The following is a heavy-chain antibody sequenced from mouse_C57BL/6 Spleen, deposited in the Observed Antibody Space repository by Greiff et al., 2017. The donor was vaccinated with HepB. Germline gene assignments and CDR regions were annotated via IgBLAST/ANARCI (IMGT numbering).Heavy chain of an antibody. CDR2: INPYNGGT. Sequence: VQLQQSGPVLVKPGASVKMSCKASGYTFTDYYMNWVKQSHGKSLEWIGVINPYNGGTSYNQKFKGKATLTVDKSSSTAYMELNSLTSEDSAVYYCARGGSYYAMDYWGQGTSVTVSS. D-gene: IGHD3-1*01. V-gene: IGHV1-19*01. CDR1: GYTFTDYY. CDR3: ARGGSYYAMDY. J-gene: IGHJ4*01.